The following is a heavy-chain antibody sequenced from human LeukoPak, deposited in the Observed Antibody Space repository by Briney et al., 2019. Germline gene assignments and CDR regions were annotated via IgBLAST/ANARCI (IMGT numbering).Heavy chain of an antibody. V-gene: IGHV4-61*02. CDR1: GGSITSGSYF. CDR2: MQTNGNT. D-gene: IGHD1-26*01. J-gene: IGHJ4*02. Sequence: SETLSLTCTVSGGSITSGSYFWTWIRQPAGKGLEWLGRMQTNGNTNYNPSLKSRVAISIDTSKNQFSLQLSSVTAADTAVYYRARGLSNAWEVQAYWGQGTLVTVSS. CDR3: ARGLSNAWEVQAY.